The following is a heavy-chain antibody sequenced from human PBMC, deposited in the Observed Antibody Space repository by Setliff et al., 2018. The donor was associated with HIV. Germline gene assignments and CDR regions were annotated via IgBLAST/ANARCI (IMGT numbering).Heavy chain of an antibody. CDR3: ARSRNSILTGYYPTADFDY. CDR2: ISTYNGDT. Sequence: ASVKVSCKASGGTFSSYGISWVRQAPGQGLEWMGWISTYNGDTNYVQKLQGRVTMTTDTSTSTAYMELRSLRSDDTAVYYCARSRNSILTGYYPTADFDYWGQGTLVTVSS. J-gene: IGHJ4*02. CDR1: GGTFSSYG. V-gene: IGHV1-18*01. D-gene: IGHD3-9*01.